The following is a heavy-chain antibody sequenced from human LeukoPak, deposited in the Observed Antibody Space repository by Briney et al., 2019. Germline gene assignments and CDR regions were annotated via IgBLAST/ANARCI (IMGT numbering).Heavy chain of an antibody. CDR1: GFTFSSYG. CDR2: ISYDGSNK. Sequence: GGSLRLSCAASGFTFSSYGMHWVRQAPGKGLEWVAVISYDGSNKYYADSVKGRFTISRDNSKNTLYLQVNSLRAEDTAVYYCAKDEDSSGYYPGYWGQGTLVTVSS. CDR3: AKDEDSSGYYPGY. V-gene: IGHV3-30*18. D-gene: IGHD3-22*01. J-gene: IGHJ4*02.